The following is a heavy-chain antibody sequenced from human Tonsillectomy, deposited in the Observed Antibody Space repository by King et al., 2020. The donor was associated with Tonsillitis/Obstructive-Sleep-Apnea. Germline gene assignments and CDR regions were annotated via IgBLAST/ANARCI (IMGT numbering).Heavy chain of an antibody. D-gene: IGHD6-13*01. CDR1: GVTVSVNY. Sequence: VQLVESGGGLIQPGKSLRLSCAASGVTVSVNYMSWGRQAPGKGLEWVALIYIVGTASYADSAKGRFTISRDNSKNKMYLQMNSLRAEDTAVYFCARVFDYGTKPGIAQDWGQGTLVTVSS. CDR2: IYIVGTA. CDR3: ARVFDYGTKPGIAQD. V-gene: IGHV3-53*01. J-gene: IGHJ4*02.